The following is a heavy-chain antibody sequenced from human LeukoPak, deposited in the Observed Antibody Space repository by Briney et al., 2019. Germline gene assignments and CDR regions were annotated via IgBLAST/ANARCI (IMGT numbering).Heavy chain of an antibody. V-gene: IGHV3-23*01. CDR2: ISGSGGST. Sequence: PGGSLRLSCAASGFTFSSYAMSWVRQAPGKGLEWVSAISGSGGSTYYADSVKGRFTISRDNSKNTLYLQMNSLRAEDTAVYYCAKDRSWIAVAGLYYFDYWGQGTLVTVSS. CDR1: GFTFSSYA. D-gene: IGHD6-19*01. CDR3: AKDRSWIAVAGLYYFDY. J-gene: IGHJ4*02.